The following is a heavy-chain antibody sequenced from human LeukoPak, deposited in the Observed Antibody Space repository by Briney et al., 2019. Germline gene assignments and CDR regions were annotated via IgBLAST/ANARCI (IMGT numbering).Heavy chain of an antibody. J-gene: IGHJ4*02. Sequence: PGGSLRLSCAASGFTFSSYAMSWVRQAPGMGLEWVSAISGSGGSTYYADSVKGRFTISRDNSKNTLYLQMNSLRAEDTAVYYCAKDTYNWNQFDYWGQGTLVTVSS. CDR2: ISGSGGST. V-gene: IGHV3-23*01. CDR1: GFTFSSYA. D-gene: IGHD1-20*01. CDR3: AKDTYNWNQFDY.